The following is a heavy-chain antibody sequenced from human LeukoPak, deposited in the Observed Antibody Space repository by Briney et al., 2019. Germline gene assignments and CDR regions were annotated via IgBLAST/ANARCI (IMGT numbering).Heavy chain of an antibody. CDR3: ARGGGSGCYDFDY. V-gene: IGHV3-48*03. Sequence: AGSLRLSCAASGFTFNSYEMNWVRQTPGKGLEWISYITSSGSTTYYADSVKSRFTISRDNAKNSLYLQMNNLRAEDTALYYCARGGGSGCYDFDYWGQGTQLTVFS. J-gene: IGHJ4*02. D-gene: IGHD6-19*01. CDR1: GFTFNSYE. CDR2: ITSSGSTT.